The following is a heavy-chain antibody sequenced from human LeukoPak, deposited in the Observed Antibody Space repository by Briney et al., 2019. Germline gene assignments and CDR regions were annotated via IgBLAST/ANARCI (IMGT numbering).Heavy chain of an antibody. CDR3: SKWGDYDVLTGYYDSDF. J-gene: IGHJ5*01. Sequence: PGASLRLSCAASGFTFSNYAMSWVRQAPGKGLEWVSAIVGSGGSTSYADSVKGRFSISRDNSKNTLFLQMNSLRVEDTALYYCSKWGDYDVLTGYYDSDFWGQGTLVTVSS. D-gene: IGHD3-9*01. V-gene: IGHV3-23*01. CDR1: GFTFSNYA. CDR2: IVGSGGST.